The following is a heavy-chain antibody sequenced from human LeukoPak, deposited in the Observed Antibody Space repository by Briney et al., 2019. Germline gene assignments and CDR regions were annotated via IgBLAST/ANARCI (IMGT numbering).Heavy chain of an antibody. V-gene: IGHV4-38-2*01. D-gene: IGHD3-10*01. CDR1: GYSISSGNS. J-gene: IGHJ4*02. Sequence: SETLSLTCAVSGYSISSGNSWGWIRPAPGKGLEWIGSFYHGGNTYYNPSLKSRVTMSVDTSKNQFSLKLTSLTVADTAVYYCASEKNGSPADYWGQGTLVTVSS. CDR3: ASEKNGSPADY. CDR2: FYHGGNT.